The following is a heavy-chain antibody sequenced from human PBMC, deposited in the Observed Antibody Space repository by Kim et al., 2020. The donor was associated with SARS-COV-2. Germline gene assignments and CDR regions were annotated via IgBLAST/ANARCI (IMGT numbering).Heavy chain of an antibody. J-gene: IGHJ3*02. D-gene: IGHD3-22*01. Sequence: GGSLRLSCAASGFTFSSYAMSWVRQAPGKGLEWVSAISGSGGSTYYADSVKGRFTISRDNSKNTLYLQMNSLRAEDTAVYYCAKDENGAIVVVIGWAFDIWGQGTMVTVSS. CDR1: GFTFSSYA. V-gene: IGHV3-23*01. CDR3: AKDENGAIVVVIGWAFDI. CDR2: ISGSGGST.